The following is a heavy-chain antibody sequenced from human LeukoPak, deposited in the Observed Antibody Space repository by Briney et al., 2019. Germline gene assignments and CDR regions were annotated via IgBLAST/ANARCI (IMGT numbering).Heavy chain of an antibody. CDR3: AREGYYYGSGSYLDY. CDR2: ISSSCSTI. Sequence: PGRSLRLSYASSGFTFSYYYMSWIRQAPGKGLEWVSYISSSCSTIYYADSVKGRFTISRDNAKNSLYLQMNSLRAEDTAVYYCAREGYYYGSGSYLDYWGQGTLVTVSS. J-gene: IGHJ4*02. CDR1: GFTFSYYY. V-gene: IGHV3-11*01. D-gene: IGHD3-10*01.